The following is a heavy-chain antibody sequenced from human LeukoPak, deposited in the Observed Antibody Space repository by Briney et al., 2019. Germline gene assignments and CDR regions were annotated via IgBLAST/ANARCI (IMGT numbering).Heavy chain of an antibody. CDR3: ARASSGYSSDNWFDP. CDR1: GYTFTSYG. D-gene: IGHD3-22*01. CDR2: ISAYNGNT. V-gene: IGHV1-18*01. Sequence: ASVKVPCKASGYTFTSYGISWVRQAPGQGLEWMGWISAYNGNTNYAQKLQGRVTMTTDTSTSTAYMELRSLRSDDTAVYYCARASSGYSSDNWFDPSGQGTLVAVSS. J-gene: IGHJ5*02.